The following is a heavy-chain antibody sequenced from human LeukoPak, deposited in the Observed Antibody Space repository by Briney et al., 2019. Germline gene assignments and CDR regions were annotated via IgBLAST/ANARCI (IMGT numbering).Heavy chain of an antibody. CDR2: ISSSGSTI. D-gene: IGHD1-7*01. CDR1: GFSISSYE. CDR3: ARVELAPYYYYMDV. V-gene: IGHV3-48*03. Sequence: PGGSLRLSCAASGFSISSYEMNWVRQAPGKGLEWVSHISSSGSTIWYADSVKGRFTISRDNAKNSLYLQVNSLRAEDTAVYYCARVELAPYYYYMDVWGKGTTVTVSS. J-gene: IGHJ6*03.